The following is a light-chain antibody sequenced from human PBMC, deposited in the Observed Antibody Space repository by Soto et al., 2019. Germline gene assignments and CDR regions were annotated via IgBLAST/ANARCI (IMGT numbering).Light chain of an antibody. V-gene: IGKV1-39*01. CDR2: AAS. J-gene: IGKJ5*01. CDR3: QQSNIMAT. CDR1: HSIGNY. Sequence: IHMTQSPSSLSASVGDRVSITFRASHSIGNYLNWYQQKPGKAPKLLIYAASRLQPGVPSRFSGSGSGTDFTLTISTLQPEDFATYFCQQSNIMATFGQGTRLEIK.